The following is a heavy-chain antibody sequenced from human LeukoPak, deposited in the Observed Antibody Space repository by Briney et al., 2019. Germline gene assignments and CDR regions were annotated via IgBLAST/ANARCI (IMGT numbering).Heavy chain of an antibody. CDR1: GDSVSSNSAT. CDR2: TYYRSKWFN. V-gene: IGHV6-1*01. CDR3: ARGGAGQWLDNWFDP. J-gene: IGHJ5*02. D-gene: IGHD6-19*01. Sequence: SQTLSLTCAISGDSVSSNSATWSWIRQSRSRGLEWLGRTYYRSKWFNEYAVSVKSRITINPDTSENQFSLQLNSVTPEDMAVYYCARGGAGQWLDNWFDPWGQGTLVTVSS.